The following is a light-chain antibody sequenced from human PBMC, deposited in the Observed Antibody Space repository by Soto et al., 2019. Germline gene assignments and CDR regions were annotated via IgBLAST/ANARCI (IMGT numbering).Light chain of an antibody. CDR2: RNN. V-gene: IGLV1-47*01. Sequence: QSVLAQPPSASGTPGQRVTISCSGSSSNIGSNYVYWYQQLPGTAPKLLIYRNNQRPSGVPDRLSGSKSGTSASLAISGLRSEDEADYHCAAWDDSLSGTYVFGTGTKVTVL. CDR1: SSNIGSNY. CDR3: AAWDDSLSGTYV. J-gene: IGLJ1*01.